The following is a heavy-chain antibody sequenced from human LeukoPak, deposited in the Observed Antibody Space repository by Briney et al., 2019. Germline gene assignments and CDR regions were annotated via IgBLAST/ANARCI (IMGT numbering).Heavy chain of an antibody. J-gene: IGHJ4*02. CDR1: GFTFSSYA. CDR3: ARGEKAYDSSGYYLIE. Sequence: GGSLRLSCVASGFTFSSYAMNWVRQAPGKGLEWVSSINGSGDRTYYADSVKGRFTISRDNSKNTLYLQMNSLRAEDTAVYYCARGEKAYDSSGYYLIEWGQGTLVTVSS. D-gene: IGHD3-22*01. V-gene: IGHV3-23*01. CDR2: INGSGDRT.